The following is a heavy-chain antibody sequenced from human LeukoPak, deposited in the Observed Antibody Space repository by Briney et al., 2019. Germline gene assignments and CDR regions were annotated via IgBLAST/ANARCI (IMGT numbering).Heavy chain of an antibody. CDR1: GGSISSGGYY. D-gene: IGHD6-6*01. J-gene: IGHJ4*02. V-gene: IGHV4-31*03. CDR3: ARVSATSESIAAPLHFDY. CDR2: IYYSGST. Sequence: PSETLSLTCTVSGGSISSGGYYWSWIRQHPGKGLEWIGYIYYSGSTNYNPSLKSRVTISVDTSKNQFSLKLSSVTAADTAVYYCARVSATSESIAAPLHFDYWGQGTLVTVSS.